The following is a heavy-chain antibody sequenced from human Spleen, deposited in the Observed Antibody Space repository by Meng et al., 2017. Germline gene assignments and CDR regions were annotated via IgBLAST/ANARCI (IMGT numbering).Heavy chain of an antibody. D-gene: IGHD6-19*01. J-gene: IGHJ2*01. CDR3: ARGIGVAGINWYFDL. CDR2: IYYSGST. Sequence: GSLRLSCTVSGCSISSYYWSWIRQPPGKGLEWSGYIYYSGSTNYNPSLKSRVTISVDTSKNQFSLKLSSVTAADTAVYYCARGIGVAGINWYFDLWGRGTLVTVSS. CDR1: GCSISSYY. V-gene: IGHV4-59*01.